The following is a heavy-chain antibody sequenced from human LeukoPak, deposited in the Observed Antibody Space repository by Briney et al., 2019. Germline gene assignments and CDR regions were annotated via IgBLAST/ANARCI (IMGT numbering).Heavy chain of an antibody. CDR2: ISSSGSTI. CDR1: GFTFSSYE. V-gene: IGHV3-48*03. D-gene: IGHD3-22*01. Sequence: GGSLRLSCAASGFTFSSYEMNWVRQAPGKGLEWVSYISSSGSTIHYADSVKGRFTISRDNAKNSLYLQMNSLRAEDTAVYYCARVKYDSSEWYFDLWGRGTLVTVSS. J-gene: IGHJ2*01. CDR3: ARVKYDSSEWYFDL.